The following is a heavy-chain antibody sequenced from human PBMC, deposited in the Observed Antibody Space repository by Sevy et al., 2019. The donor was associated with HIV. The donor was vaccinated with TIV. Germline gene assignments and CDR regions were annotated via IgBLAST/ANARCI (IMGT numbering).Heavy chain of an antibody. CDR3: AKNRADTAMAYYYYYGMDV. V-gene: IGHV3-30*18. D-gene: IGHD5-18*01. CDR2: ISYDGTIK. J-gene: IGHJ6*02. Sequence: GESLKISCAASGFTFSSYGMHWVRQAPGKGLEWVAVISYDGTIKYYVDSVKGRFTISRDNSKNTLYLQMNSLRAEDTAVYYCAKNRADTAMAYYYYYGMDVWGQGTTVTVSS. CDR1: GFTFSSYG.